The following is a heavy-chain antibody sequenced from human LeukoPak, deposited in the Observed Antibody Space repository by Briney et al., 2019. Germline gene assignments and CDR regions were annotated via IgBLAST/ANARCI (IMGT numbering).Heavy chain of an antibody. D-gene: IGHD2-2*01. Sequence: GSLRLSCTVSGGSISSYYWSWIRQPAGKGLEWIGRIYTSGSTNYNPSLKSRVTMSVDTSKNQFSLKLSSVTAADTAVYYCATLIGYCSSTSCDEIDYWGQGTLVTVSS. CDR3: ATLIGYCSSTSCDEIDY. CDR2: IYTSGST. V-gene: IGHV4-4*07. CDR1: GGSISSYY. J-gene: IGHJ4*02.